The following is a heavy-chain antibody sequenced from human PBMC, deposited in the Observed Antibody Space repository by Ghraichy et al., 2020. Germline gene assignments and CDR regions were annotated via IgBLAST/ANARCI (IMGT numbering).Heavy chain of an antibody. CDR3: ARSRTYSSSWWSGGIYYFDY. J-gene: IGHJ4*02. V-gene: IGHV4-59*01. D-gene: IGHD6-13*01. CDR1: GGSISSYY. CDR2: IYYSGST. Sequence: SETLSLTCTVSGGSISSYYWSWIRQPPGKGLEWIGYIYYSGSTNYNPSLKSRVTISVDTSKNQFSLKLSSVTAADTAVYYCARSRTYSSSWWSGGIYYFDYWGQGTLVTVSS.